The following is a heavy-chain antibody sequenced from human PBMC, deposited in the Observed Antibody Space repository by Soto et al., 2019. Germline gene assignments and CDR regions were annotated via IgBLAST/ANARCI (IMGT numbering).Heavy chain of an antibody. J-gene: IGHJ6*03. D-gene: IGHD6-6*01. Sequence: SETLSLTCTVSGGSISSYYWSWIRQPPGKGLEWIGYIYYSGSTNYNPSLKSRVTISVDTSKNQFSLKLSSVTAADTAVYYCARVTTMNIAARPSHYYYYYMDVWGTGTTVTV. CDR3: ARVTTMNIAARPSHYYYYYMDV. V-gene: IGHV4-59*01. CDR1: GGSISSYY. CDR2: IYYSGST.